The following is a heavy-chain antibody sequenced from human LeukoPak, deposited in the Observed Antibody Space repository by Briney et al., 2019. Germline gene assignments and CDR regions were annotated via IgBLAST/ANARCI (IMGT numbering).Heavy chain of an antibody. CDR1: GGSISSYY. CDR2: IYYSGST. Sequence: SETLSLTCTVSGGSISSYYWSWIRQPPGKGLEWIGYIYYSGSTNYNPSLKSRVTISVDTSKNQFSLKLSSVTAADTAVYYCARGFYGSGSYVYNWFDPWGQGTLVTVSS. V-gene: IGHV4-59*01. CDR3: ARGFYGSGSYVYNWFDP. J-gene: IGHJ5*02. D-gene: IGHD3-10*01.